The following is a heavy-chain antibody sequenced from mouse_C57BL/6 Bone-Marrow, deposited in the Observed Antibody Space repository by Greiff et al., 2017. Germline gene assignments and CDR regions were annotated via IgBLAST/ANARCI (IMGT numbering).Heavy chain of an antibody. CDR2: IYWDDDK. Sequence: QVTLKVSGPGLLQSSQTLSLTCSFSGFSLSTSGMGVSWIRQPSGKGLEWLAHIYWDDDKRYNPSLKSRHTISKDTSRNQVFLKITSVDTADTATYYCARGNYYGSSYGYFDVWGTGTTVTVSS. J-gene: IGHJ1*03. V-gene: IGHV8-12*01. CDR3: ARGNYYGSSYGYFDV. CDR1: GFSLSTSGMG. D-gene: IGHD1-1*01.